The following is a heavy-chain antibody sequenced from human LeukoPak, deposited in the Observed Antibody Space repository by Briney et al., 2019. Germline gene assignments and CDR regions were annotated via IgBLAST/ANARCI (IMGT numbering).Heavy chain of an antibody. CDR2: ISWNSGSI. V-gene: IGHV3-9*01. CDR3: ARVLPAGNCFDD. CDR1: GFTFDDYA. J-gene: IGHJ4*02. Sequence: GRSLRLSCAASGFTFDDYAMHWVRQTPGKGLEYVSGISWNSGSIVYVDSVTGRFTISRDNSKNTLYLQMNSLRAEDTAVYYCARVLPAGNCFDDWGQGILVTVSS. D-gene: IGHD4-23*01.